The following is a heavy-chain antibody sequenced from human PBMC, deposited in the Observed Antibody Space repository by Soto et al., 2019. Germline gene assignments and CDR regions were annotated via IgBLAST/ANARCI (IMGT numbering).Heavy chain of an antibody. J-gene: IGHJ4*02. CDR3: AKAPWNLAHTHYFDF. V-gene: IGHV3-30-3*01. D-gene: IGHD1-1*01. CDR1: GFIFCSYA. CDR2: ISSDGSNR. Sequence: QVQLVESGGGVVQPGRSLRLSCAASGFIFCSYAMHWVRQAPGKGLEWVAVISSDGSNRYYANYVGGRFTITRDNSENTVYLHMSSLTGDDTAVFYCAKAPWNLAHTHYFDFWGQGTLVTVSS.